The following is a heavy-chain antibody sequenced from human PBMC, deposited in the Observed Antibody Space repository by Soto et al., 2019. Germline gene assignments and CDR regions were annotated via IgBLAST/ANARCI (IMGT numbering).Heavy chain of an antibody. J-gene: IGHJ4*02. Sequence: SETLSLTCTVSGGSISSSNWWSWVRQPPGKGLEWIGEIYHSGSTNYNPSLKSRVTISVDTSKNQFSLKLSSVTAADTAVYYCARHVVEYQLLFDYWGQGTLVTVSS. CDR1: GGSISSSNW. V-gene: IGHV4-4*02. D-gene: IGHD2-2*01. CDR3: ARHVVEYQLLFDY. CDR2: IYHSGST.